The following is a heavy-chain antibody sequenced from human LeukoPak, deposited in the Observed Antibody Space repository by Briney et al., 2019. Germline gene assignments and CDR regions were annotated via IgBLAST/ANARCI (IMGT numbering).Heavy chain of an antibody. V-gene: IGHV3-21*01. J-gene: IGHJ3*02. D-gene: IGHD6-13*01. Sequence: GGSLRLSCAASGFTFSSYSMNWVRQAPGKGLEWVSSISRSSYIYYADSVKGRFTISRDDAKNSLYLQMNSLRAEDTAVYYCARDLAPFIAAADAFDIWGQGTMVTVSS. CDR1: GFTFSSYS. CDR2: ISRSSYI. CDR3: ARDLAPFIAAADAFDI.